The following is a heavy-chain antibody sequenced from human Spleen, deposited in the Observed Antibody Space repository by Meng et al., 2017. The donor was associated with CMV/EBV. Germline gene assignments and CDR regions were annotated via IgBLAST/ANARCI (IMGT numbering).Heavy chain of an antibody. V-gene: IGHV3-7*01. J-gene: IGHJ6*02. CDR2: IKQDGSEK. Sequence: GGSLRLSCAASGFTFSSYWMSWVRQAPGKGLEWVANIKQDGSEKYYVDSVKGRFTISRDNAKNSLYLQMNSLRAEDTAVYYCARERRFLDYGMDVWGQGTTVTVSS. CDR3: ARERRFLDYGMDV. D-gene: IGHD3-3*01. CDR1: GFTFSSYW.